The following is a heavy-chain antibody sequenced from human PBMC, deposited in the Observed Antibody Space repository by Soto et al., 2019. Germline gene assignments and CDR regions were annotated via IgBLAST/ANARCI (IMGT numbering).Heavy chain of an antibody. Sequence: GSLRLSCAASGFTFSSFALSWVRQAPGKGLEWVSAISGSGDGTDYADSVKGRFTISRDNSKNTLYLQMNSLRAEDTAVYYCAREGVHNYTEYYFDYWGQGTLVTVSS. D-gene: IGHD3-10*01. V-gene: IGHV3-23*01. J-gene: IGHJ4*02. CDR3: AREGVHNYTEYYFDY. CDR1: GFTFSSFA. CDR2: ISGSGDGT.